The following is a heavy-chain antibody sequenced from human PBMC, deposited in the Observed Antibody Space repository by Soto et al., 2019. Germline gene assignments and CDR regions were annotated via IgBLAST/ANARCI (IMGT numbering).Heavy chain of an antibody. Sequence: QVQLVQSGAEVKKPGSSVKVSCKASGDTFSRYTISWVRQAPGQGLEWVGRINPILGITSYAQNFQGRVTITADKCSSTAYMEMSSLRSEDTAVYYCASPGVTLDYWGQGTLVTVSS. CDR3: ASPGVTLDY. J-gene: IGHJ4*02. V-gene: IGHV1-69*02. CDR2: INPILGIT. CDR1: GDTFSRYT. D-gene: IGHD2-21*02.